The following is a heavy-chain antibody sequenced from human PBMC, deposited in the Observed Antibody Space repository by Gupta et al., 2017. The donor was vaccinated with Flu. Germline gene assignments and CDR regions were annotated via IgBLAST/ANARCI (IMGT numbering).Heavy chain of an antibody. CDR3: AKDYYESSGYFISAFHI. D-gene: IGHD3-22*01. CDR2: VSDSGDYT. V-gene: IGHV3-23*01. J-gene: IGHJ3*02. Sequence: VSSVSDSGDYTYYADSVKGRFTISRDNSKNTLFLQMNSLRAEDTAVYYCAKDYYESSGYFISAFHIWGQGTMVTVSS.